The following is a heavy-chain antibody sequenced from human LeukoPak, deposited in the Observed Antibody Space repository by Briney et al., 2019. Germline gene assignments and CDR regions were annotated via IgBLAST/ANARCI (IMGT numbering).Heavy chain of an antibody. CDR3: ARDQWKFIAVADPNFDY. D-gene: IGHD6-19*01. Sequence: PGGSLRLSCAASGFTFSSYAMHWVRQAPGKGLEWVAVISYDGSNKYYADSVKGRFTISRDNSKNTLYLQMNSLRAEDTAVYYCARDQWKFIAVADPNFDYWGQGTLVTVSS. CDR2: ISYDGSNK. CDR1: GFTFSSYA. V-gene: IGHV3-30*04. J-gene: IGHJ4*02.